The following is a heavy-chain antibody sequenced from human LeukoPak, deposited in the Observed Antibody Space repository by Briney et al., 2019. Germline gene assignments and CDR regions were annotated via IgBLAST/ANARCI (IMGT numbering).Heavy chain of an antibody. V-gene: IGHV4-34*01. Sequence: PSETLSLTCASYGVSFSGYYWSWLRQPPGEGLEWIGEVNPSGSTNYNPSLKSRVTISVDTSKNQFSLNLSSVTAADTAVYYCARGSGSCYAYWGQGTLVTVSS. D-gene: IGHD6-13*01. CDR1: GVSFSGYY. J-gene: IGHJ4*02. CDR2: VNPSGST. CDR3: ARGSGSCYAY.